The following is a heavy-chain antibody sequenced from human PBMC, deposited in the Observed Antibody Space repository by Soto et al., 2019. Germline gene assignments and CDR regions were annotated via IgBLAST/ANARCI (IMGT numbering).Heavy chain of an antibody. CDR1: GFSFSSYS. J-gene: IGHJ4*02. CDR3: AISHPPYSGYAPNFDY. V-gene: IGHV3-48*02. CDR2: ISSSSSTI. D-gene: IGHD5-12*01. Sequence: GGSLRLSCAASGFSFSSYSMNWVRQAPGKGLEWVSYISSSSSTIYYVDIVKGRFTISTTNAKNSLYLQMNSLRDADMAVSYCAISHPPYSGYAPNFDYWGQGTLVTVSS.